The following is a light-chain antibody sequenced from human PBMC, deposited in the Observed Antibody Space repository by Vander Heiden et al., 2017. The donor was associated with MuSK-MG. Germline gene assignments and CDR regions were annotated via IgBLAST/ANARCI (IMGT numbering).Light chain of an antibody. CDR2: STN. CDR3: VLYMGSGIWV. Sequence: QTVVTQEPSFSVSPGGTGTLTCGLSSGSVSTSYYPSWYQQTPGQAPRTLIYSTNTRSSGVPDRFSGSILGNKAALTITGAQADDEADYYCVLYMGSGIWVFGGGTKLTVL. CDR1: SGSVSTSYY. V-gene: IGLV8-61*01. J-gene: IGLJ3*02.